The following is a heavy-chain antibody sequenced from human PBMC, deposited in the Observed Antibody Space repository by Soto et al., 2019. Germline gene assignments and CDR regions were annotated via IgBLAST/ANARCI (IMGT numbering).Heavy chain of an antibody. CDR1: GFTFSSYS. J-gene: IGHJ6*02. Sequence: PGGSLRLSCAASGFTFSSYSMNWVRQAPGKGLEWVSSISSSSSYIYYADSVKGRFTISRDNAKNSLYLQMNSLRAEDTAVYYCARDRGLDIVLMVYAHYYYGIDVWGQGTTVTVSS. CDR3: ARDRGLDIVLMVYAHYYYGIDV. D-gene: IGHD2-8*01. CDR2: ISSSSSYI. V-gene: IGHV3-21*01.